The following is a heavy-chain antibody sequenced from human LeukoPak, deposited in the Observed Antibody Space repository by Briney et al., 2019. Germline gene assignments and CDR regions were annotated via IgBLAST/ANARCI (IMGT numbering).Heavy chain of an antibody. J-gene: IGHJ4*02. CDR3: ARDELDYTPFDY. Sequence: GGSLRLSCAASGFTFSSYAMSWVRQAPGKGLEWVSFISSSSRYTYYAESVKGRFTISRDNAENSLYLQMNTLRAEDTAVYYCARDELDYTPFDYWGQGTLVTVSS. CDR2: ISSSSRYT. D-gene: IGHD3-16*01. V-gene: IGHV3-21*01. CDR1: GFTFSSYA.